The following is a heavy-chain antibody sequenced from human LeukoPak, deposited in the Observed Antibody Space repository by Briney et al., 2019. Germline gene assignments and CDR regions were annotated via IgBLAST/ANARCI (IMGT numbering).Heavy chain of an antibody. V-gene: IGHV4-59*01. CDR2: IYYSGST. Sequence: SETLSLTCTVSGGSISSYYWSWIRQPPGKGLEWIGYIYYSGSTNYNPSLKSRVAISVDTSKNQFSLKLSSVTAADTAVYYCARGYGGRYYYYMDVWGKGTTVTVSS. CDR3: ARGYGGRYYYYMDV. CDR1: GGSISSYY. D-gene: IGHD4-23*01. J-gene: IGHJ6*03.